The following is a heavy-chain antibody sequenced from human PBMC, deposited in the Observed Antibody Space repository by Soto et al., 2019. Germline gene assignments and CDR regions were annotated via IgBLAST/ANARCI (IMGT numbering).Heavy chain of an antibody. D-gene: IGHD3-22*01. J-gene: IGHJ4*02. CDR1: GYSFTSYW. CDR3: ARERKEENGPGVYYDSSGYYFGRLDC. V-gene: IGHV5-10-1*01. Sequence: GESLKISCKGSGYSFTSYWISWVRQMPGKGLEWMGRIDPSDSYTNYSPSFQGHVTISADKSISTAYLQWSSLKASDTAMYYCARERKEENGPGVYYDSSGYYFGRLDCWGQGALVTVSS. CDR2: IDPSDSYT.